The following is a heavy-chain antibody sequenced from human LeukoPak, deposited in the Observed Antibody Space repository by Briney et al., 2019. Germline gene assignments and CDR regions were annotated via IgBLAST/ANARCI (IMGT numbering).Heavy chain of an antibody. V-gene: IGHV1-46*01. D-gene: IGHD5-24*01. CDR1: GYTFTSYG. CDR2: INPSGGST. CDR3: ASAATINPKGSFDY. Sequence: GASVKVSCKASGYTFTSYGISWVRQAPGQGLEWMGIINPSGGSTSYAQKFQGRVTMTRDMSTSTVYMELSSLRSEDTAVYYCASAATINPKGSFDYWGQGTLVTVSS. J-gene: IGHJ4*02.